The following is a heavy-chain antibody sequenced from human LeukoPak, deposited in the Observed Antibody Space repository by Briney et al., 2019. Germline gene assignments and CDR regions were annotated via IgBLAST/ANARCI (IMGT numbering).Heavy chain of an antibody. CDR1: GGTLSSYA. V-gene: IGHV1-69*05. CDR2: IIPIFGTA. Sequence: SVKVSCKASGGTLSSYAISWVRQAPGQGLEWMGGIIPIFGTANYAQKFQGRVTITTDESTSTAYMELSSPRSEDTAVYYCARAQEMATMRGWYFDLWGRGTLVTVSS. J-gene: IGHJ2*01. CDR3: ARAQEMATMRGWYFDL. D-gene: IGHD5-24*01.